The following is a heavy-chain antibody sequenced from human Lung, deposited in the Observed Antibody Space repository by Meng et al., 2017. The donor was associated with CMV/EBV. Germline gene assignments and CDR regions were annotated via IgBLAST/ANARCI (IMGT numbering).Heavy chain of an antibody. CDR1: GYSFSGFY. J-gene: IGHJ4*01. Sequence: VQLVESGAEVKRPEASGKISCQASGYSFSGFYLNWARQAPGHGLEWLGRVNPISDDTHLAQKFEGRITVTRGATINTAFMELTRLRPDDTAVYYCAKSSDNGWSSWGPGTLVTVSS. CDR2: VNPISDDT. V-gene: IGHV1-2*06. CDR3: AKSSDNGWSS. D-gene: IGHD6-19*01.